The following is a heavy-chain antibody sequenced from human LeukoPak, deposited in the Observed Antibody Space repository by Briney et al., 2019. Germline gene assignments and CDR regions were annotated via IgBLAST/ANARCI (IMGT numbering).Heavy chain of an antibody. D-gene: IGHD4-17*01. V-gene: IGHV4-34*01. CDR3: ARSYGDYEYNWFDP. Sequence: PSESLSLTCAVYGGSFSGYYWSWIRQPPGKGLEWIGEINHSGSTNYSPSLKSRVTISVDTSKNQFSLKLSSVTAADTAVYYCARSYGDYEYNWFDPWGQGTLVTVSS. CDR2: INHSGST. CDR1: GGSFSGYY. J-gene: IGHJ5*02.